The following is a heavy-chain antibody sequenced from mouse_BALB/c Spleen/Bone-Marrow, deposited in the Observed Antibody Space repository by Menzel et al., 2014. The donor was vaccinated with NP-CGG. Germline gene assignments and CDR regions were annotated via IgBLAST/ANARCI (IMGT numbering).Heavy chain of an antibody. CDR3: ARGGNYAWFAY. Sequence: EVQLVESGGGLVQPGGSRKLSCAASGFTFSSFGMHWVRQAPEKGLEWVAYISSGSSTIYYADTVKGRFTISRDNPKNTLFLQMTSLRSDDTAMYYCARGGNYAWFAYWGQGTLVTVSA. J-gene: IGHJ3*01. CDR1: GFTFSSFG. CDR2: ISSGSSTI. D-gene: IGHD2-1*01. V-gene: IGHV5-17*02.